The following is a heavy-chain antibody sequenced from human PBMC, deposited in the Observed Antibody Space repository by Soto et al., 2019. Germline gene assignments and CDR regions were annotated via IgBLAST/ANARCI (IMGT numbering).Heavy chain of an antibody. CDR2: IAGSGGST. V-gene: IGHV3-23*01. CDR3: AKLGGSYPNYYFDY. Sequence: AGGSLRLSCAVSGFTFSNYVMSWVRQAPGKGLEWVSAIAGSGGSTYYADSVKGRFTISRDNSENTLYLQMNSLRAEDTAVYYCAKLGGSYPNYYFDYWGQGALVTVSS. D-gene: IGHD1-26*01. J-gene: IGHJ4*02. CDR1: GFTFSNYV.